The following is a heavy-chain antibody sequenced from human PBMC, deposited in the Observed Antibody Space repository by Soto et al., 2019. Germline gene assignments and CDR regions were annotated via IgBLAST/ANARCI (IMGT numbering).Heavy chain of an antibody. CDR1: GVTFSSYW. CDR3: ARAKRGFWSEDGMDV. CDR2: IKQDGGEK. Sequence: GGSLRLSCAASGVTFSSYWMSWVRQAPGKGLEWVANIKQDGGEKYYVDSVKGRFTISRDNAKNSLYLQMNSLRAEDTAVYYCARAKRGFWSEDGMDVWGQGTTVTVSS. D-gene: IGHD3-3*01. J-gene: IGHJ6*02. V-gene: IGHV3-7*01.